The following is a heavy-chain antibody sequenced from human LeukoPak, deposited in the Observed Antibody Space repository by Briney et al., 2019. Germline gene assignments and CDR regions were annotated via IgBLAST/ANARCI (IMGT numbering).Heavy chain of an antibody. CDR2: INPDGSTT. CDR1: GFTVSSNY. Sequence: GGSLRLSCAASGFTVSSNYMSWVRQAPGKGLEWVSRINPDGSTTIYADSVKGRFTISRDNAKNTVYLQMNSLRAEDTAVYYCARVLSGSWDWFDPWGQGTLVTVSS. J-gene: IGHJ5*02. CDR3: ARVLSGSWDWFDP. D-gene: IGHD3-22*01. V-gene: IGHV3-74*01.